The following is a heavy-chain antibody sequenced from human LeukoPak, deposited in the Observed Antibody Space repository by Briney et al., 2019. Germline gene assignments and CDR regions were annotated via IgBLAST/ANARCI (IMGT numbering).Heavy chain of an antibody. D-gene: IGHD4-17*01. CDR2: IYSGGST. CDR1: GFTVSSNY. J-gene: IGHJ4*02. Sequence: GGSLRLSCAASGFTVSSNYMSWVRQAPGKGLEWVSVIYSGGSTYYADSVKGRFTISRDNSKNTLYLQMNSLRAEDTAVYYCAKGGDYGDYVGGFDYWGQGTLVTVSS. V-gene: IGHV3-53*05. CDR3: AKGGDYGDYVGGFDY.